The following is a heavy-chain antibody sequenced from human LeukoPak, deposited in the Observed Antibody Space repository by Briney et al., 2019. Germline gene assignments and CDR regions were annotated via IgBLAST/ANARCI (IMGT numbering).Heavy chain of an antibody. CDR3: ARASYYYDSSGPFEGGYFDY. V-gene: IGHV3-11*01. Sequence: GGSLRLSCAASGFTFSDYYMSWIRQAPGKGLEWVSYISSSGSTIYYADSVKGRFTISRDNAKNSLYLQMNSLRAEDTAVYYCARASYYYDSSGPFEGGYFDYWGQGTLVTVSS. CDR2: ISSSGSTI. CDR1: GFTFSDYY. J-gene: IGHJ4*02. D-gene: IGHD3-22*01.